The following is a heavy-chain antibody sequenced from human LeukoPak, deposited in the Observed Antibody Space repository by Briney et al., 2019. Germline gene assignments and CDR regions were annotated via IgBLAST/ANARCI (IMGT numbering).Heavy chain of an antibody. V-gene: IGHV3-23*01. D-gene: IGHD4-17*01. J-gene: IGHJ5*01. Sequence: QPGGSLRLSCAVSGFTFSTYAMSWVRQVPAKGLEWVSAISTTTYYADFVEGRFTISRDNSKNTLYLQMNSLRAEDTAVYYCAKPIGPRYGDYHNSCFDSWGQGTLVTVSS. CDR2: ISTTT. CDR1: GFTFSTYA. CDR3: AKPIGPRYGDYHNSCFDS.